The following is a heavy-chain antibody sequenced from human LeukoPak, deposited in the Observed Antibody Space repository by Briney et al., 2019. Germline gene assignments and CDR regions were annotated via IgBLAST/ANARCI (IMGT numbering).Heavy chain of an antibody. V-gene: IGHV3-7*01. J-gene: IGHJ6*02. D-gene: IGHD6-19*01. Sequence: GGSLRLSCAASGFTFSSYWISWVRQAPGKGLEWVANIKQDGSEKYYVDSVKGRFTISRDNAKNSLYLQMNSLRAEDTAVYYCAREASSGWYVPMYYYYGMDVWGQGTTVTVSS. CDR2: IKQDGSEK. CDR3: AREASSGWYVPMYYYYGMDV. CDR1: GFTFSSYW.